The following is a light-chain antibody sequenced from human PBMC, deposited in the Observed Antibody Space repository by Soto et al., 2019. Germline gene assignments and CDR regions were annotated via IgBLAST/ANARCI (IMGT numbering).Light chain of an antibody. J-gene: IGKJ4*01. CDR2: GAS. CDR1: QSVSTSY. Sequence: EIVLTQSPGTLSLSPGDRATLSCRASQSVSTSYLAWYQQKPGQAPSLLIYGASSRATGIPDRFSGSGSGTDFTLTISRLEPEDFAVYYCQQCGSSPLTFGGGTKVEIK. CDR3: QQCGSSPLT. V-gene: IGKV3-20*01.